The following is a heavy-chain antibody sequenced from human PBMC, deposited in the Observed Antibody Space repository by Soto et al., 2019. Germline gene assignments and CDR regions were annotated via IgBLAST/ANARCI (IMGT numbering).Heavy chain of an antibody. CDR2: IYYSGST. V-gene: IGHV4-59*08. CDR1: GGSISSYY. CDR3: ARSSTVTTYPRFDY. J-gene: IGHJ4*02. Sequence: SETLSLTCTASGGSISSYYWSWIRQPPGKGLEWIGYIYYSGSTNYNPSLKSRVTISVDTSKNQFSLKLSSVTAAGTAVYYCARSSTVTTYPRFDYWGQGTLVTVSS. D-gene: IGHD4-17*01.